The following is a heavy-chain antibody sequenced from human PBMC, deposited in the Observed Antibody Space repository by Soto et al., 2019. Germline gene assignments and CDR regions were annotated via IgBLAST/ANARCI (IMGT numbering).Heavy chain of an antibody. J-gene: IGHJ4*02. Sequence: SETLSLTCTVSGGSISSRNYYWAWVRQPPGKGLEWIGNIYYSGDTYYRPSLRSRLTISVDTSKNQFSLKLSSLTAADTAMYYCESSQVPGNFDYWGQGNLVTVSS. CDR2: IYYSGDT. D-gene: IGHD6-13*01. CDR1: GGSISSRNYY. CDR3: ESSQVPGNFDY. V-gene: IGHV4-39*01.